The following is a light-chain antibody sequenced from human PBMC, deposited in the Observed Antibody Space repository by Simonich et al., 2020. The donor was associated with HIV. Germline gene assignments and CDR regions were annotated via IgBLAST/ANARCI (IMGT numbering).Light chain of an antibody. CDR2: DAS. CDR3: QQYNNWPQT. Sequence: EIVLTQSPATLSLSPGERATLSCRASQSINNHLAWYQQKLGQAPRLLIYDASNRATGIPARFSGSGSGTEFTLTISSLQSEDFAVYYCQQYNNWPQTFGQGTKVEIK. V-gene: IGKV3D-15*01. CDR1: QSINNH. J-gene: IGKJ1*01.